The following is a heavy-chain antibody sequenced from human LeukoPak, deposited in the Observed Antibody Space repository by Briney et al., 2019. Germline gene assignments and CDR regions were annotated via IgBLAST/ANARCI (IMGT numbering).Heavy chain of an antibody. CDR3: SILWFGELLAY. CDR2: ISAYNGNT. J-gene: IGHJ4*02. D-gene: IGHD3-10*01. CDR1: GYTFTSYG. V-gene: IGHV1-18*01. Sequence: ASVKVSCKASGYTFTSYGISWVRQAPGQGLEWMGWISAYNGNTNYAQKLQGRVTMTTDTSTSTAYMELRSLGSDDTAVYYCSILWFGELLAYWGQGTLVTVSS.